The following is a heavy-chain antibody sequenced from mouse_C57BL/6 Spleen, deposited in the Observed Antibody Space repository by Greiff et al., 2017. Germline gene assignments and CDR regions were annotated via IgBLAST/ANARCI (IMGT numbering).Heavy chain of an antibody. CDR3: ARRDNDGSSYCAMDY. V-gene: IGHV5-17*01. Sequence: DVLLVESGGGLVKPGGSLKISCAVSGFTFSDYGIHWVRQAPEKGLEWVAYICSGSSTIYYTDTVKGRFTISRDNAKNTLFLQMNSLRSEDSAVYYCARRDNDGSSYCAMDYWGQGTSVTVSS. J-gene: IGHJ4*01. D-gene: IGHD1-1*01. CDR1: GFTFSDYG. CDR2: ICSGSSTI.